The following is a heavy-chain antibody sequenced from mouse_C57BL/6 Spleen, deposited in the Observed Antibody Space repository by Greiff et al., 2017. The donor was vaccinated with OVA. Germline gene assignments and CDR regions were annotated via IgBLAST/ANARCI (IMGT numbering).Heavy chain of an antibody. J-gene: IGHJ4*01. CDR1: GYTFTDYY. Sequence: VQLQQSGPELVKPGASVKISCKASGYTFTDYYMNWVKQSHGKSLEWIGDINPNNGGTSYNQKFKGKATLTVDKSSSTAYMELRSLTSEDSAVYYCARYGDGYLYYAMDYRGQGTPVTGSS. CDR2: INPNNGGT. D-gene: IGHD2-3*01. V-gene: IGHV1-26*01. CDR3: ARYGDGYLYYAMDY.